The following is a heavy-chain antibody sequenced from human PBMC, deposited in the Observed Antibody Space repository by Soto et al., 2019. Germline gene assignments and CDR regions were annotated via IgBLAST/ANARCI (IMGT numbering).Heavy chain of an antibody. CDR1: GSTFSSYA. J-gene: IGHJ4*02. D-gene: IGHD5-12*01. CDR2: IVPIVDTS. CDR3: VRVVAIPGYPDN. Sequence: QVQLVQSGAEVRQPASSVKVSCKTSGSTFSSYAISRVRQAPGQGLEWMGGIVPIVDTSTYAQKFQGRVTITADESTSTVYMELSSLRSDDTAVYYCVRVVAIPGYPDNWGQGTLVTVSS. V-gene: IGHV1-69*12.